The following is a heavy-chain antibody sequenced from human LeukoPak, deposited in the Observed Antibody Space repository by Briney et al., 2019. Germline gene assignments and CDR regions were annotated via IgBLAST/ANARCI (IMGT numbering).Heavy chain of an antibody. J-gene: IGHJ3*02. CDR3: ARGGYSGYDFIVFAFDI. CDR2: VSSDGSKE. CDR1: GFTFSDYA. V-gene: IGHV3-30*04. Sequence: GGSLRLSCAASGFTFSDYAVHWVRQAPGKGLEWMAIVSSDGSKENHADSVKGRFTISRDNSKNTLYLHMNSLRVEDTAVYYCARGGYSGYDFIVFAFDIWGQGTMVNVSS. D-gene: IGHD5-12*01.